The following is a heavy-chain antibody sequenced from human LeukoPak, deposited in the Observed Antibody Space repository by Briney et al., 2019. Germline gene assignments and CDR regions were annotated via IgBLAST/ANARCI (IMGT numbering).Heavy chain of an antibody. CDR1: GFTFSSYA. V-gene: IGHV3-30-3*01. CDR3: ARDYIAAAGKTYYYYGMGV. D-gene: IGHD6-13*01. Sequence: PGGSLRLSCAASGFTFSSYAMHWARPAPGKGLEWVAVISYDGSNKYHADSVKGRFTTSRDNSKNTLYLQMNSLRAEDTAVYYCARDYIAAAGKTYYYYGMGVWGQGTTVTVSS. CDR2: ISYDGSNK. J-gene: IGHJ6*02.